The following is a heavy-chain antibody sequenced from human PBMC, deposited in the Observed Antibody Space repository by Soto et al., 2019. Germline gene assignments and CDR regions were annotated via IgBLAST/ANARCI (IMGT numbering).Heavy chain of an antibody. Sequence: SETLSLTCTLSGRSISSYYWSWIRQSPGKGLEWIGYIHYSGSTKSNPSLKSRVTISVDTSRNHVSLKLSSVTAADSAVYFCARARYQLLHPYYYGMDVWGQGTTVTVSS. CDR2: IHYSGST. V-gene: IGHV4-59*01. D-gene: IGHD2-2*01. CDR3: ARARYQLLHPYYYGMDV. CDR1: GRSISSYY. J-gene: IGHJ6*02.